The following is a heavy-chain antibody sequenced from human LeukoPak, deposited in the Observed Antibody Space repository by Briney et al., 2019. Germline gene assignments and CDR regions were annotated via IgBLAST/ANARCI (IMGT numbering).Heavy chain of an antibody. D-gene: IGHD5-18*01. CDR3: ARDKRHSFGRYFAH. CDR2: MQSTGNS. Sequence: PSETLSLTCSVSGDSISTYHWNWIPKPPGKGLEWIAYMQSTGNSKYNPPLKGRATMSVDTSKNQVVLNLSSVTAADTAVYYCARDKRHSFGRYFAHWGQGMLVTVSS. J-gene: IGHJ4*02. CDR1: GDSISTYH. V-gene: IGHV4-59*01.